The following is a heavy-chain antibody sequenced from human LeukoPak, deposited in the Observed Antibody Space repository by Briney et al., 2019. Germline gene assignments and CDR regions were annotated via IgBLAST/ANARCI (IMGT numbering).Heavy chain of an antibody. J-gene: IGHJ4*02. CDR2: INEHGSDQ. V-gene: IGHV3-7*05. Sequence: PGGSLRLCCEASGFTFTNFWMSRVRLSPGRGLEWLANINEHGSDQNYVDSVKGRFTISRDNAKNSLCLQMSSLRAEDSAVYYCARDRPGGSYDSWGQGTLVTVSS. CDR1: GFTFTNFW. CDR3: ARDRPGGSYDS. D-gene: IGHD3-10*01.